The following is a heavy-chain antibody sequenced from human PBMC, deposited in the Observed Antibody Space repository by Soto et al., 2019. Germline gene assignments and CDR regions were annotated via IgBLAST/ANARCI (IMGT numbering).Heavy chain of an antibody. CDR3: ARAILHDYSNYHTLFDY. J-gene: IGHJ4*02. CDR2: IYYSGST. CDR1: GGSISSGDYY. V-gene: IGHV4-30-4*01. D-gene: IGHD4-4*01. Sequence: QVQLQESGPGLVKPSQTLSLTCTVSGGSISSGDYYWSWIRQPPGKGLEWIGYIYYSGSTYYNPSLKSRVTISVDTSKNQFSLKLSSVTAADTAVYYCARAILHDYSNYHTLFDYWGQGTLVTVSS.